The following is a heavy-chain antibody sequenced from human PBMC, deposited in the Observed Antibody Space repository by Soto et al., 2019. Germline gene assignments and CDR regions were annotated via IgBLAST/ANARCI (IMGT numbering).Heavy chain of an antibody. D-gene: IGHD4-17*01. J-gene: IGHJ4*02. V-gene: IGHV3-30*18. CDR2: ISYDGSNK. Sequence: QVQLVESGGGVVQPGRSLRLSCAASGFTFSSYGMHWVRQAPGKGLEWVAVISYDGSNKYYADSVKGRFTISRDNSKNTLYLQMNSLRAEDMAVYYCAKDRRDYGDYVMDYWGQGTLVTVSS. CDR3: AKDRRDYGDYVMDY. CDR1: GFTFSSYG.